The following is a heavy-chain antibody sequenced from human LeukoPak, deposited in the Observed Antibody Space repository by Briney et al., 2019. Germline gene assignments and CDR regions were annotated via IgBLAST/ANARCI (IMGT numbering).Heavy chain of an antibody. CDR3: ARDSWTYYDLWSGYSDY. CDR2: ISSSGSTI. V-gene: IGHV3-11*04. J-gene: IGHJ4*02. CDR1: GFTFSDYY. D-gene: IGHD3-3*01. Sequence: GGSLRLSCAASGFTFSDYYMSWIRQAPGKGLEWVSYISSSGSTIYYADSVKGRFTISRDNSKNTLYLQMNSLRAEDTAMYYCARDSWTYYDLWSGYSDYWGQGTLVTVSS.